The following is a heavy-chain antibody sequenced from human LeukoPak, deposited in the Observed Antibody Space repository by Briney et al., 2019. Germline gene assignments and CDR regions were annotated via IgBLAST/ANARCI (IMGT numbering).Heavy chain of an antibody. CDR1: GGSISSSSYY. J-gene: IGHJ5*02. Sequence: PSETLSLTCTVSGGSISSSSYYWGWIRQPPGKGLEWIGSIYYSGSTYYNPSLKSRVTISVDTSKNQFSLKLSSVTAADTAVYYCARGRVLLWFGELLTALYNWFDPWGQGTLVTVSS. CDR3: ARGRVLLWFGELLTALYNWFDP. D-gene: IGHD3-10*01. CDR2: IYYSGST. V-gene: IGHV4-39*01.